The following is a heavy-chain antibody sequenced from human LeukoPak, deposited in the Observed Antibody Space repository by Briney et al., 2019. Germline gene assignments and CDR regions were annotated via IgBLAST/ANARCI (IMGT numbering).Heavy chain of an antibody. D-gene: IGHD4-17*01. CDR3: ARRLYGDYGGPYDY. CDR2: MNPYSGNT. Sequence: ASVKVSCKASGYTFTSYDINWVRQATGQGLEWMGYMNPYSGNTGYAQNFQGRVTLTRNTSISTAYMELSSLRSEDTAVYYCARRLYGDYGGPYDYWGQGTLVTVSS. V-gene: IGHV1-8*03. CDR1: GYTFTSYD. J-gene: IGHJ4*02.